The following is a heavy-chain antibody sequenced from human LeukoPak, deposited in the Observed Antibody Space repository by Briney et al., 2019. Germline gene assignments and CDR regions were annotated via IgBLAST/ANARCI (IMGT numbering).Heavy chain of an antibody. V-gene: IGHV3-33*01. J-gene: IGHJ4*02. Sequence: PGRSLRLSCAASGFTFSVYGIHWVRQAPGRGLEWVAVIWSDGSHKYYADSVKGRFTISRDNSMNTLYLVMNSLRAEDTAVYYCARASGPFDYWGQGTLVTVSS. CDR1: GFTFSVYG. CDR2: IWSDGSHK. CDR3: ARASGPFDY. D-gene: IGHD6-19*01.